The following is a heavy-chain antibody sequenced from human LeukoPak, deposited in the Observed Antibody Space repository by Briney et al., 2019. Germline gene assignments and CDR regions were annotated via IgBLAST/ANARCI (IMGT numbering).Heavy chain of an antibody. J-gene: IGHJ1*01. V-gene: IGHV3-23*01. CDR1: GFTFSNYA. CDR2: ISGSGDTT. Sequence: GGSLRLSWAASGFTFSNYAVNWVRQAPGKGLGWVSIISGSGDTTYYADSVKGRFTISGDNSKNQLYLQIGSRRAEDTAVYYCAKWGGGRSRPEYFQHWGQGTLVTVSS. CDR3: AKWGGGRSRPEYFQH. D-gene: IGHD3-10*01.